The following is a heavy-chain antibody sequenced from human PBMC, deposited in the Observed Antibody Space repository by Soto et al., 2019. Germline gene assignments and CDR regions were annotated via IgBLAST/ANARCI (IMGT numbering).Heavy chain of an antibody. Sequence: QVQLVESGGGVVQPGRSLRLSCVATGLTFSNYGIHWVRQAPGRGLEWVAVIWHDGSQKYSADSVRGRFTISRDNSKNTVYLQMNSLRAEDTAVYYCEGRDDPFHVWGQGTMVTVSS. J-gene: IGHJ3*01. CDR2: IWHDGSQK. V-gene: IGHV3-33*01. CDR1: GLTFSNYG. CDR3: EGRDDPFHV.